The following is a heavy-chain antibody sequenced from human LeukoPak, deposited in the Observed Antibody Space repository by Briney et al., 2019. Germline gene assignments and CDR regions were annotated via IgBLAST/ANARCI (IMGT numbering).Heavy chain of an antibody. D-gene: IGHD6-19*01. J-gene: IGHJ5*02. V-gene: IGHV1-2*02. CDR2: INPNSGGT. CDR3: ARGLQWLVSGWFDP. CDR1: GYTFTGYY. Sequence: ASVKVSCKASGYTFTGYYMHWVRQAPGQGLEWMGWINPNSGGTNYAQKFQGRVTMTRDTSISTAYMELSRLRSDDTAVYYCARGLQWLVSGWFDPWGQGTLVTVSS.